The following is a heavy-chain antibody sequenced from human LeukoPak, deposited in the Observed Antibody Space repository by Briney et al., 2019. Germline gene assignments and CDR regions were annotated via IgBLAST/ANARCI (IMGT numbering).Heavy chain of an antibody. Sequence: GGSLRLSCAASGFTFSSYAMSWVRQAPGKGLEWVSAISGSGGSTYYADSVKGRFTISRDNSKNMVYLQMNSLGVEDTAVYYCANNWNVDYWGQGTLVTVSS. CDR1: GFTFSSYA. J-gene: IGHJ4*02. CDR2: ISGSGGST. CDR3: ANNWNVDY. D-gene: IGHD1-20*01. V-gene: IGHV3-23*01.